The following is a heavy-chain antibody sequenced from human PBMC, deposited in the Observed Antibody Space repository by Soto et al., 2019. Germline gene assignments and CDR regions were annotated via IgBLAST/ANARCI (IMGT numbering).Heavy chain of an antibody. D-gene: IGHD1-26*01. J-gene: IGHJ4*02. Sequence: GASVKVSCKASGYTFTGYYMHWVRQAPGQGLEWMGWINPNSGGTNYAQKFQGWVTMTRDTSISTAYMELSRLRSDDTAVYYCARGVVGATTRFDYWGQGTLVTVSS. V-gene: IGHV1-2*04. CDR1: GYTFTGYY. CDR3: ARGVVGATTRFDY. CDR2: INPNSGGT.